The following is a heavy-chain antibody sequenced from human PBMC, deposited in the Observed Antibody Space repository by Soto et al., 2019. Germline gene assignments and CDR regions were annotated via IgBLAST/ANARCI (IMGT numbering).Heavy chain of an antibody. CDR3: ARRWGYAFDI. D-gene: IGHD1-26*01. CDR1: GGSISSYY. J-gene: IGHJ3*02. Sequence: QVQLQESGPGLVKPSETLSLTCTVSGGSISSYYWSWIRQPPGKGLEWIGYIYYSGSTNYNPSLKIPVTISVDTSKNQFSLKLSSVTAADTAVYYCARRWGYAFDIWGQGTMVTVSS. CDR2: IYYSGST. V-gene: IGHV4-59*08.